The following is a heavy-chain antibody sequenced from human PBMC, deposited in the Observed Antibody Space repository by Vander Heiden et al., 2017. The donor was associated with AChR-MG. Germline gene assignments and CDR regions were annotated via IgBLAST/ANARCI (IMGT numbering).Heavy chain of an antibody. CDR1: CCPISSGSYC. V-gene: IGHV4-61*02. CDR2: TYTSGST. CDR3: ARDGESSGLDWFDP. J-gene: IGHJ5*02. D-gene: IGHD6-19*01. Sequence: QVQLQESGPGLVKPSQTRSRTCTVPCCPISSGSYCWSWIRQPAGKGLEWIGRTYTSGSTNYNPSLKSRVTMSVDTSKRQFSLTLSSVTAADTAVYYCARDGESSGLDWFDPWGQVILVTVSS.